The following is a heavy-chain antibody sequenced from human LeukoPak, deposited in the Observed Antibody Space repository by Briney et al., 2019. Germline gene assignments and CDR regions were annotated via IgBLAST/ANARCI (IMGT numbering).Heavy chain of an antibody. J-gene: IGHJ4*02. CDR1: GFTFSSYS. V-gene: IGHV3-21*01. D-gene: IGHD5-12*01. CDR3: AGGGYDYEGLY. CDR2: ISSSSSYI. Sequence: GGSLRLSCAASGFTFSSYSMNWVRQAPGKGLEWVSSISSSSSYIYYADSVKGRFTISRDNAKNSLYLQMNSLRAEDTAVYYCAGGGYDYEGLYWGQGTLVTVSS.